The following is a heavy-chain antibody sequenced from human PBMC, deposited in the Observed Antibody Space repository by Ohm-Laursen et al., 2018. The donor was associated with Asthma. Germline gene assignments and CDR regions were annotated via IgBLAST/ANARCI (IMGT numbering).Heavy chain of an antibody. V-gene: IGHV1-2*06. D-gene: IGHD1-26*01. CDR1: GYTFTGYY. CDR3: ARGVGATHHDAFDI. Sequence: GASVKVSCKASGYTFTGYYMHWVRQAPGQGLVWMGRINPNSGGTNYAQKFQGRVTMTRDTSISTAYMELSRLRSADTAVYYCARGVGATHHDAFDIWGQGTMVTVSS. CDR2: INPNSGGT. J-gene: IGHJ3*02.